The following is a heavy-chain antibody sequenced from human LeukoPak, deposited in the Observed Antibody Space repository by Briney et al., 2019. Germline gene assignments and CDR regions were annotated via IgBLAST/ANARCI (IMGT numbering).Heavy chain of an antibody. V-gene: IGHV3-7*01. D-gene: IGHD5-24*01. J-gene: IGHJ4*02. Sequence: GGSLRLSCAASGFTFKKYWMNWVRQVPGKGLECLANIKEDGSETYYADSVKGRFTISRDNPNNILFLQINSQRLEDTAVYYCARETPRRGETRDGYRWGQGTLVTVSS. CDR1: GFTFKKYW. CDR2: IKEDGSET. CDR3: ARETPRRGETRDGYR.